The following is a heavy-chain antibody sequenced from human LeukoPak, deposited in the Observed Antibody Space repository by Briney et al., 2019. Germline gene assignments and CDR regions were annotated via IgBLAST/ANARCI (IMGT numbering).Heavy chain of an antibody. J-gene: IGHJ6*02. D-gene: IGHD6-19*01. CDR1: GFTFSDYY. Sequence: GGSLRLSCAASGFTFSDYYMSWIRQAPGKGLEWVSYISSSGSTIYYADSVKGRFTISRDNAKNSLYLQMNSLRAEDTALYYCAKDLTSVAGTNYYYGMDVWGQGTTVTVSS. V-gene: IGHV3-11*01. CDR3: AKDLTSVAGTNYYYGMDV. CDR2: ISSSGSTI.